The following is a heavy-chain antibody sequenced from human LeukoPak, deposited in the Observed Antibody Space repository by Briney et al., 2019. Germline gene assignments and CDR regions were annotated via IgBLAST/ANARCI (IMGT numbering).Heavy chain of an antibody. D-gene: IGHD3-10*01. CDR1: GSTFTSHW. V-gene: IGHV3-7*02. CDR3: ARSYPKSGSYPFDY. J-gene: IGHJ4*02. Sequence: GGSLRLSCASSGSTFTSHWMSWVRQAPGKGLEWVANITQGGSEKYYVDSVKGRFTISRDHAKNSLYLQMNSLTAEDTAVYYCARSYPKSGSYPFDYWGQGALVTVSS. CDR2: ITQGGSEK.